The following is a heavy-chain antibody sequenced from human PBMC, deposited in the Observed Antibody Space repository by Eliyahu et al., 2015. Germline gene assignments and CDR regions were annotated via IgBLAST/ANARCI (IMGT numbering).Heavy chain of an antibody. CDR3: AKGDYYDSSGHMDV. Sequence: QVQLVXSGGXXVQPGRSLXLSXXASGFPFXTFGMHWVRQAPGKGLEWVAVISYDGSNKYYADSVKGRFTISRDNSKNTLYLQMNSLRAEDTAVYYCAKGDYYDSSGHMDVWGQGTTVTVSS. CDR2: ISYDGSNK. CDR1: GFPFXTFG. J-gene: IGHJ6*02. V-gene: IGHV3-30*18. D-gene: IGHD3-22*01.